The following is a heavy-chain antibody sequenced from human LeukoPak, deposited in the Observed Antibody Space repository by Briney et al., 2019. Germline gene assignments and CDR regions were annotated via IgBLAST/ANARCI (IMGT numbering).Heavy chain of an antibody. V-gene: IGHV3-53*05. CDR2: IYSGGRT. Sequence: GGSLRLSCAASGFTVSSNYMSWVRQAPGKGLEWVSVIYSGGRTYYGDSVKGRFTFSRDNSKNTLYLQMNSLRSEDTAVYYCARDNSVEDTAWWFDPWGQGTLVTVSS. CDR1: GFTVSSNY. CDR3: ARDNSVEDTAWWFDP. D-gene: IGHD4-23*01. J-gene: IGHJ5*02.